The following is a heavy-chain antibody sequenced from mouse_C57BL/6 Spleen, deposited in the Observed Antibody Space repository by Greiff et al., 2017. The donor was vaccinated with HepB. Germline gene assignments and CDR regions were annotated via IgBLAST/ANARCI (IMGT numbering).Heavy chain of an antibody. J-gene: IGHJ4*01. CDR3: ARRGYGSIYAMDY. V-gene: IGHV1-76*01. CDR2: IYPGSGNT. D-gene: IGHD1-1*01. Sequence: VQVVESGAELVRPGASVKLSCKASGYTFTDYYINWVKQRPGQGLEWIARIYPGSGNTYYNEKFKGKATLTAEKSSSTAYMQLSSLTSEDSAVYFCARRGYGSIYAMDYWGQGTSVTVSS. CDR1: GYTFTDYY.